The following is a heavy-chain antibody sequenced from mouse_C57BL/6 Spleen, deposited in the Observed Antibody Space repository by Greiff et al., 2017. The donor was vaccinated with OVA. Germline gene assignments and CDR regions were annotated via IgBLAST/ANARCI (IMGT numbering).Heavy chain of an antibody. CDR3: ARGNSDY. Sequence: EVKLMESEPELVKPGASVKISCKASGYSFTGYYMNWVKQSPEKSLEWIGEINPSTGGTTYNQKFKAKATLTVDKSSSTAYMQLKSLTSEDSAVYYCARGNSDYWGQGTTLTVSS. J-gene: IGHJ2*01. CDR1: GYSFTGYY. CDR2: INPSTGGT. V-gene: IGHV1-42*01.